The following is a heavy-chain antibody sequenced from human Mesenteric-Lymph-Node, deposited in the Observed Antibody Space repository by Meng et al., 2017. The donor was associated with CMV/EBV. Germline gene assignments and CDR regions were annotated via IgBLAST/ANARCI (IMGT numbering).Heavy chain of an antibody. CDR3: ARDCRGGRCVDY. V-gene: IGHV1-3*02. CDR1: GYTFTSYA. D-gene: IGHD2-15*01. J-gene: IGHJ4*02. Sequence: ASVKVSCKASGYTFTSYAMHWVRQAPGQRLEWMGWSNAGNGNTKYSQEFQGRVTITRDTSASTAYMELSSLRSEDMAVYYCARDCRGGRCVDYWGQGTLVTVSS. CDR2: SNAGNGNT.